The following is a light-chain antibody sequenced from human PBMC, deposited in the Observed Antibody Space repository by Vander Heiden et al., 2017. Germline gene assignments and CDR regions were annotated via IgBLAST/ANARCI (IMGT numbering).Light chain of an antibody. CDR2: GGS. Sequence: EILLTQSPGTLSLSPGESATLSCRASQSVNNNYLAWYQQKPGQAPRVLIYGGSSRATGIPVRFSGSGSGTDFTLTISRLEPEDFAVYSCQQYGSSPFTFGQGTKLEIK. CDR3: QQYGSSPFT. J-gene: IGKJ2*01. CDR1: QSVNNNY. V-gene: IGKV3-20*01.